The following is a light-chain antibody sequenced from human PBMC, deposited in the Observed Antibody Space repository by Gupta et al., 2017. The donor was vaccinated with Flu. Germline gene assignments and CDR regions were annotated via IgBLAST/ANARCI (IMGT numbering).Light chain of an antibody. CDR2: EVT. CDR1: SSDIGGYNY. J-gene: IGLJ2*01. Sequence: QSALSQPASVSGSLGQSITISCAGTSSDIGGYNYVSWYQHPPGKAPKVIIYEVTNRPSGVSNRFSGSKSGNTASLTISGLQADDEADYYCNSYTTTGTGVFGGGTKVTVL. CDR3: NSYTTTGTGV. V-gene: IGLV2-14*01.